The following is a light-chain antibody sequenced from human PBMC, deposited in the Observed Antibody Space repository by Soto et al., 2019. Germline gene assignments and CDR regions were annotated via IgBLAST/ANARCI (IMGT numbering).Light chain of an antibody. V-gene: IGLV2-14*01. Sequence: QSVLTQPASVSGSLGQSITISCTGTSSDVGGYNYVSWYQQHPGKAPKLMIYDVSNRPSGVSNRFSGSKSGNTASLTISGLQAEDEADYYCSSYTSSSLGVFGGGTKLTVL. J-gene: IGLJ2*01. CDR3: SSYTSSSLGV. CDR1: SSDVGGYNY. CDR2: DVS.